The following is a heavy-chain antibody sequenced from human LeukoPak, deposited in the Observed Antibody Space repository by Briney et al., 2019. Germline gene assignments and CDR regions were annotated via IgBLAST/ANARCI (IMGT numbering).Heavy chain of an antibody. D-gene: IGHD6-13*01. CDR2: ISGGSSTI. CDR3: ARDYGYSSSFDY. J-gene: IGHJ4*02. CDR1: GFTFSTYS. Sequence: GGSLRLSCAAFGFTFSTYSMNWVRQAPGKGLEWVSYISGGSSTIHYADSVKGRFTISRDNAKNSLYLQMSSLRDEDTAVHYCARDYGYSSSFDYWGQGTLVTVSS. V-gene: IGHV3-48*02.